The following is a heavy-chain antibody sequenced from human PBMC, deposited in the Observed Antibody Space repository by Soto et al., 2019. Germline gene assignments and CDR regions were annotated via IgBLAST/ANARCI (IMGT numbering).Heavy chain of an antibody. V-gene: IGHV3-74*01. CDR2: IKGDGSST. CDR3: VRGAEGAYYHDY. J-gene: IGHJ4*02. Sequence: EVQLVESGGGLVQPGGSLRLPCAASGFTFSRYWMHWVRQAPGKGLVWVSRIKGDGSSTAYADSVKGRFTISRDNAENTVYLQMHSLRGEDTAVYYCVRGAEGAYYHDYWGQGTLVTVSS. CDR1: GFTFSRYW. D-gene: IGHD3-22*01.